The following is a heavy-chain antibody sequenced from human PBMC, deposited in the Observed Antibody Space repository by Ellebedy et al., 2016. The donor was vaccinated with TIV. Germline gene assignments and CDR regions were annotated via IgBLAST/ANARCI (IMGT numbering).Heavy chain of an antibody. Sequence: AASVKVSCKASGYTFTSYGISWVRQAPGQGLEWMGWISAYNGNTNYAQKLQGRVTMTTDTSTSTAYMELRSLRSEDTAVYYCARGPRWVVAASLDPWGQGTLVTVSS. D-gene: IGHD2-15*01. CDR3: ARGPRWVVAASLDP. CDR1: GYTFTSYG. J-gene: IGHJ5*02. V-gene: IGHV1-18*01. CDR2: ISAYNGNT.